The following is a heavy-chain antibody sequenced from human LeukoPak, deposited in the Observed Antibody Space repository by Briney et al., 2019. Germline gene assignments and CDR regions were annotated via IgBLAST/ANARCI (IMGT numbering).Heavy chain of an antibody. CDR1: GYSISSGYY. CDR3: ARGRIDYFDSSGYSGYFDY. J-gene: IGHJ4*02. D-gene: IGHD3-22*01. V-gene: IGHV4-38-2*01. CDR2: TYRSGST. Sequence: PSETLSLTCAVSGYSISSGYYWGWIRQPPREGLEWIGSTYRSGSTYYNPSLKSRVTVSVDTSQNQFSLKLSPVAAADTAVYYCARGRIDYFDSSGYSGYFDYWGQGTLVTVSS.